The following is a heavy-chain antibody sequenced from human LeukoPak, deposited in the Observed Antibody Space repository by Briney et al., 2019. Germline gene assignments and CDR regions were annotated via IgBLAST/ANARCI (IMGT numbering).Heavy chain of an antibody. CDR1: GFTFGDYA. CDR2: IRSKAYGGTT. Sequence: GGSLRLSCTASGFTFGDYAMSWVRQAPGKGLVWVGFIRSKAYGGTTEYAASVKGRFTISRDDSKSIAYLQMNSLKTEDTAVYYCTRGPSSGWYYFDYWGQGTLVTVSS. J-gene: IGHJ4*02. D-gene: IGHD6-19*01. V-gene: IGHV3-49*04. CDR3: TRGPSSGWYYFDY.